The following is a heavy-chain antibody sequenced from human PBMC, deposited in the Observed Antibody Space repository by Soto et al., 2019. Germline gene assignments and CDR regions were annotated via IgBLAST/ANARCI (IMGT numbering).Heavy chain of an antibody. Sequence: QITLKESGPPLVKSTQTLTLTCTFSGFSLTTDGEGVGWVRQSPGEALEWLALIYWDDDERYSPSLKTRLTITKDISRNQVVLVITSMEPVDTGTYFCAHSRNLITEDAQVGDFDYWGQGT. V-gene: IGHV2-5*02. CDR1: GFSLTTDGEG. J-gene: IGHJ4*02. CDR2: IYWDDDE. D-gene: IGHD1-26*01. CDR3: AHSRNLITEDAQVGDFDY.